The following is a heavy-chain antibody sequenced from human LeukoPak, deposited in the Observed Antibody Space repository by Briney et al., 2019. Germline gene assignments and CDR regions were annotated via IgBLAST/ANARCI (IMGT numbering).Heavy chain of an antibody. Sequence: ASVKVSCKASGYTFTSYGISWVRQAPGQGLEWMGRINPHSGDTNSAQKFQGRVTVTRDTSISTAYMELSRLTSDDTAVYFCARSKKFCRGGSCDFDSWGRGTLVTVSS. V-gene: IGHV1-2*06. CDR3: ARSKKFCRGGSCDFDS. CDR2: INPHSGDT. J-gene: IGHJ4*02. D-gene: IGHD2-15*01. CDR1: GYTFTSYG.